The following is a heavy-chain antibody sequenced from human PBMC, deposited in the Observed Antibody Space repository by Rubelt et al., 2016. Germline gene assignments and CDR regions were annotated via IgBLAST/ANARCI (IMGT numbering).Heavy chain of an antibody. CDR2: ISAYNGNT. CDR1: GYTFTSYG. D-gene: IGHD5-24*01. Sequence: QVQLVQSGAEVKKPGASVKVSCKASGYTFTSYGISWVRQAPGQGLERMGWISAYNGNTNDAQKFPGRVTMTTDTSASTAYMELRSLRSDDKAVYYCARRDGYNWDDAFDIWGQGTMVTVSS. J-gene: IGHJ3*02. V-gene: IGHV1-18*01. CDR3: ARRDGYNWDDAFDI.